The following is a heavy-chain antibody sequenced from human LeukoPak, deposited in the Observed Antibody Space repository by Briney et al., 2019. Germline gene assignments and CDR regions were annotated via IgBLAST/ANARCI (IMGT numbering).Heavy chain of an antibody. CDR1: GFTFTSNW. CDR2: INQGGSEK. Sequence: GGSLRLSCAASGFTFTSNWMTWVRQAPGKGLEWVANINQGGSEKYYVDSVKGRLTISRDNTKNSLYLQMSSLRAEDTAIYYCARDRTNLGFWGQGTLVTVSS. D-gene: IGHD2-8*01. J-gene: IGHJ4*02. CDR3: ARDRTNLGF. V-gene: IGHV3-7*01.